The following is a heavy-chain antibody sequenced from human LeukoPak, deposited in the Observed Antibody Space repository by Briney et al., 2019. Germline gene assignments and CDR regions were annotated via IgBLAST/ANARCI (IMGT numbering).Heavy chain of an antibody. CDR3: ARHRPFYDSSGYYYPVVPNWFDP. CDR1: EYSFTTYW. CDR2: IYPGDSDT. Sequence: GESLKISCKGSEYSFTTYWIGWVRQMPGKGLEWMGIIYPGDSDTRYSPSFQGQVTISADRSISTAYLQWSSLKASDTAMYYCARHRPFYDSSGYYYPVVPNWFDPWGQGTLVTVSS. V-gene: IGHV5-51*01. J-gene: IGHJ5*02. D-gene: IGHD3-22*01.